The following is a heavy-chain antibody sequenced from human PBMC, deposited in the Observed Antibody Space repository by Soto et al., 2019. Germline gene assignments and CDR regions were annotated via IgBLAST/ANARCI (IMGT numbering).Heavy chain of an antibody. V-gene: IGHV3-23*01. CDR2: ISISGTST. J-gene: IGHJ4*02. D-gene: IGHD1-26*01. Sequence: EMQLLESGGGLVQPGGSLRLSCAASGFTFSSYAMSWVRQAPGKGLEWVSSISISGTSTYYADSVKGRFTISRDNSKNTLYLQMNSLRVDYTAVYYCARGEGPFDYWGQGTLVTVSS. CDR3: ARGEGPFDY. CDR1: GFTFSSYA.